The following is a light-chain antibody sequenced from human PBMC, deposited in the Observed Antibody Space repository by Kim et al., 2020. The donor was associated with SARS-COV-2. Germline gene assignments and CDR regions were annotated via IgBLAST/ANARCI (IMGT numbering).Light chain of an antibody. CDR2: GRN. CDR1: SLRNYY. J-gene: IGLJ3*02. V-gene: IGLV3-19*01. Sequence: AWGQTVRITCQGDSLRNYYASWYQQKPGQAPVLVIYGRNNRPSGIPDRFSGSNSGNTASLTIAGAQADDEADYYCNSRDSSGSHLVFGGGTQLTVL. CDR3: NSRDSSGSHLV.